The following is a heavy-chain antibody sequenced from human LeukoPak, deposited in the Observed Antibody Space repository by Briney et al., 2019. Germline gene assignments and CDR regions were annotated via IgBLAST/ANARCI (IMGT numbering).Heavy chain of an antibody. D-gene: IGHD1-1*01. CDR1: GCSFSSYY. CDR2: IYYSGST. CDR3: ARKGTAGSYPD. J-gene: IGHJ4*02. Sequence: PSETLSLTCTVSGCSFSSYYWSWVRQPPGKGLEWMGCIYYSGSTNYNPTRKSLAIKSVDTSKNQFSLKLSSVTAADTAEYFCARKGTAGSYPDWGQGTLVTVSS. V-gene: IGHV4-59*01.